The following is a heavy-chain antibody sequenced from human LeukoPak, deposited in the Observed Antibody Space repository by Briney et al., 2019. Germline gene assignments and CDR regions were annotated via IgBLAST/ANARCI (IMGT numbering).Heavy chain of an antibody. D-gene: IGHD1-26*01. Sequence: PGGSLRLSCAASGFTFTTYAMIWVRQAPGKGLEWVSSISGSGGSTYYADSVKGRFTISRDNSKNTLYLQMNSLRAEDTAIYYCAKDGSGSYPGAFDIWGQGTMVTVSS. CDR2: ISGSGGST. V-gene: IGHV3-23*01. CDR1: GFTFTTYA. CDR3: AKDGSGSYPGAFDI. J-gene: IGHJ3*02.